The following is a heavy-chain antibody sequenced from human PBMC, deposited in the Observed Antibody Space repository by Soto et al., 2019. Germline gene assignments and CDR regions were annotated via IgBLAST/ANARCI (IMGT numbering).Heavy chain of an antibody. J-gene: IGHJ3*02. V-gene: IGHV4-59*01. Sequence: SETLSLTCTVSGGSISSYYWSWIRQPPGKGLEWIGYIYYSGITNYNPSLNSRVTISVDTSKNQFSLKLSSVTASDTAVYYCARYNWGAMGAFDIWGQGTMVT. CDR2: IYYSGIT. D-gene: IGHD1-1*01. CDR3: ARYNWGAMGAFDI. CDR1: GGSISSYY.